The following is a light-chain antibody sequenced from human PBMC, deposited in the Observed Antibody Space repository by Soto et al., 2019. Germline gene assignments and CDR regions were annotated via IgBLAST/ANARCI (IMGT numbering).Light chain of an antibody. V-gene: IGKV3-20*01. CDR1: QSVSSSY. CDR3: KQYGSART. J-gene: IGKJ1*01. CDR2: GAS. Sequence: EIVLTQSPGTLSLSPGERATLSCRASQSVSSSYLAWYQQKPGQAPRLLIYGASSRATGIPDRFSGSGSGTDFTLTISSLEPEDVAVYYCKQYGSARTFGQGTKVEI.